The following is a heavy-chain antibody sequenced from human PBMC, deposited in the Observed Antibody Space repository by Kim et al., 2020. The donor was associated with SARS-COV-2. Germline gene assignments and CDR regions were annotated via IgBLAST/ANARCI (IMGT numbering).Heavy chain of an antibody. J-gene: IGHJ6*02. V-gene: IGHV1-69*13. CDR3: ASGLITMVRADRHYYYGMDV. D-gene: IGHD3-10*01. CDR1: GGTFSSYA. CDR2: IIPIFGTA. Sequence: SVKVSCKASGGTFSSYAISWVRQAPGQGLEWMGGIIPIFGTANYAQKFQGRVTITADESTSTAYMELSSLRSEDTAVYYCASGLITMVRADRHYYYGMDVWGQGTTVTVSS.